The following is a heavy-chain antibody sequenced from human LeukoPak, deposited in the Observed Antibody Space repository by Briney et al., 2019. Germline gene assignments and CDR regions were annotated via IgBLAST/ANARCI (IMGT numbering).Heavy chain of an antibody. J-gene: IGHJ3*02. D-gene: IGHD3-10*01. V-gene: IGHV4-61*02. CDR2: IYTSGST. CDR1: GGSISSGSYY. Sequence: SETLSLTCTVSGGSISSGSYYWSWIRQPAGKGLEWIGRIYTSGSTNYNPSLKSRVTISVDTSKNQFSLKLSSVTAADTAVYYCARVAAPVWFGESRTYDAFDIWGQGTMVTVSS. CDR3: ARVAAPVWFGESRTYDAFDI.